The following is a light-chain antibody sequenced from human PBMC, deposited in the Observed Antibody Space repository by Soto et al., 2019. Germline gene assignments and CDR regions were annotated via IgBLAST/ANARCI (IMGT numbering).Light chain of an antibody. J-gene: IGKJ4*01. Sequence: EIVLTQSPATLSLSPGERATLSCRASQTISIYLAWYRQKPGQAPRLLISEASNRATGIPARFSGSGSGTDFTLTIRSLEPEDFAVYYCQARLNRVTFGGGTKVEIK. CDR2: EAS. CDR3: QARLNRVT. CDR1: QTISIY. V-gene: IGKV3-11*01.